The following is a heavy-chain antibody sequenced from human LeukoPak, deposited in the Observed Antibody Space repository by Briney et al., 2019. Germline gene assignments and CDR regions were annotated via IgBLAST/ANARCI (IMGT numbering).Heavy chain of an antibody. Sequence: GGSLRLSCAASGFTFSSYGMHWVRQAPGKGLEWVAVIWYDGSNKYYADSVKGRFAISRDNSKNTLYLQMNSLRAEDTAVYYCARDLLYYYDSSPIGYWGQGTLVTVSS. J-gene: IGHJ4*02. CDR2: IWYDGSNK. V-gene: IGHV3-33*01. D-gene: IGHD3-22*01. CDR1: GFTFSSYG. CDR3: ARDLLYYYDSSPIGY.